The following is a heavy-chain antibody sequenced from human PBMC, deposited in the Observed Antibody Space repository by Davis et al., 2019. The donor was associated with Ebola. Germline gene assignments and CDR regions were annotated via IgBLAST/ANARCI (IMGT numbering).Heavy chain of an antibody. J-gene: IGHJ5*02. CDR3: ASFILDIVVVPAARVRWFDP. Sequence: MPSETLSLTCTVSGGSISSSSYYWGWIRQPPGKGLEWIGSIYYSGSTYYNPSLKSRVTISVDTSKNQFSLKLSSVTAADTAVYYCASFILDIVVVPAARVRWFDPWGQGTLVTVSS. V-gene: IGHV4-39*01. CDR1: GGSISSSSYY. CDR2: IYYSGST. D-gene: IGHD2-2*03.